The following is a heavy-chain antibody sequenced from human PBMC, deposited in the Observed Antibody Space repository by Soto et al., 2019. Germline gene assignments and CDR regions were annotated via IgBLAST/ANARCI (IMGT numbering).Heavy chain of an antibody. CDR3: AKDWGFSGYDHSDY. J-gene: IGHJ4*02. CDR2: INPSGGST. CDR1: GYTFTSYD. V-gene: IGHV1-46*01. Sequence: QVQLVQSGAEVKKPGASVKVSCKASGYTFTSYDIHWVRQAPGQRLEWMGMINPSGGSTNYAQKIQGRVTLTRDTSTSTVYMELSSLTSEDTALYYCAKDWGFSGYDHSDYWGQGTLVTVSS. D-gene: IGHD5-12*01.